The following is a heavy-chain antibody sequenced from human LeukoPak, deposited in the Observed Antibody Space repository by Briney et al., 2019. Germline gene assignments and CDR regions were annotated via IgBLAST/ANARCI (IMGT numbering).Heavy chain of an antibody. CDR2: INPSGGST. V-gene: IGHV1-46*01. CDR3: ARERFLEWPGEGKGLIWFDP. J-gene: IGHJ5*02. CDR1: GYTFTSYY. D-gene: IGHD3-3*01. Sequence: ASVKVSCKASGYTFTSYYMHWVRQAPGQGLEWMGIINPSGGSTSYAQKFQGRVTMTRDTSTSTVYMELSSLRSEDTAVYYCARERFLEWPGEGKGLIWFDPWGQGTLVTVSS.